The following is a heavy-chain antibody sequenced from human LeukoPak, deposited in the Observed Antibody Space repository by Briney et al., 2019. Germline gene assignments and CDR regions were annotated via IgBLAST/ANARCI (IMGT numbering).Heavy chain of an antibody. CDR3: ANDYSPDY. J-gene: IGHJ4*02. CDR1: GFPFYTFG. V-gene: IGHV3-23*01. CDR2: IRAGSDST. Sequence: GGSLRLSCAAPGFPFYTFGMSWVRQAPGKGLEWVSSIRAGSDSTDYADSVKGRFTISRDNSKNTLYLQMNSLRAEDTALYYCANDYSPDYWGQGTLVTVSS. D-gene: IGHD2-15*01.